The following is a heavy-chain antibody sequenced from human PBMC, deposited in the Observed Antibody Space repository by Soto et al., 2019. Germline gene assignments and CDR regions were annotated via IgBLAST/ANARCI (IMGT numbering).Heavy chain of an antibody. V-gene: IGHV1-69*13. CDR3: ASRHPNDYGDYAPTGY. Sequence: SVKVSCKASGGTFSSYAISWVRQAPGQGLEWMGGIIPIFGTANYAQKFQGRVTITADESTSTAYMELSSLRSEDTAVYYCASRHPNDYGDYAPTGYWGQGTLVTVS. CDR2: IIPIFGTA. CDR1: GGTFSSYA. J-gene: IGHJ4*02. D-gene: IGHD4-17*01.